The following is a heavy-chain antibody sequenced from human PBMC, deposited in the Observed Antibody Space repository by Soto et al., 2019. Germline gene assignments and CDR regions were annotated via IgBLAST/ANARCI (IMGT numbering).Heavy chain of an antibody. J-gene: IGHJ4*02. CDR2: IYYSGST. V-gene: IGHV4-31*03. CDR3: ASLRITMVRGALDY. D-gene: IGHD3-10*01. Sequence: SETLSLTCTFSGCSISSGGYYWSWIRQHPGKGLEWIGYIYYSGSTYYNPSLKSRVTISVDTSKNQFSLKLSSVTAADTAVYYCASLRITMVRGALDYWGQGTLVTVSS. CDR1: GCSISSGGYY.